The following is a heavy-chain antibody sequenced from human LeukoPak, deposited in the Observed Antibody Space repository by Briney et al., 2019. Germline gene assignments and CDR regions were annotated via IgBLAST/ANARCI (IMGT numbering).Heavy chain of an antibody. CDR2: IIPILVIA. Sequence: SVKVSCKASGDTFSSYANSWGRQAPGQRLEWIGKIIPILVIAKYAQKFQGKGTITADKSTSTAYMELSSLRSEDTAVYYCARGRGYYDSSGKNWFDPWGQGTLVTVSS. J-gene: IGHJ5*02. CDR3: ARGRGYYDSSGKNWFDP. CDR1: GDTFSSYA. V-gene: IGHV1-69*04. D-gene: IGHD3-22*01.